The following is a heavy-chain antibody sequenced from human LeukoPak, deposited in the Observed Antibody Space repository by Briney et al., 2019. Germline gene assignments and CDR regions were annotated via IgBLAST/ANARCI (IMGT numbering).Heavy chain of an antibody. Sequence: ASVKVSCKASGYTYTGYYIHWVRQAPGQGLEWMGWINPNSGGTNYVQKFQDRVTMTRDTSIATAYMELSRLRSDDTAVYYCAKNLRGYRAVPDYWGQGTLVTVSS. CDR3: AKNLRGYRAVPDY. J-gene: IGHJ4*02. CDR2: INPNSGGT. CDR1: GYTYTGYY. V-gene: IGHV1-2*02. D-gene: IGHD5-12*01.